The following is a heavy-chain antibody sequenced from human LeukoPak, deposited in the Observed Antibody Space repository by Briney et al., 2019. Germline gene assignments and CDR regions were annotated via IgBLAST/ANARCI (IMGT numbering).Heavy chain of an antibody. D-gene: IGHD1-1*01. CDR3: ARDLQLERGGNWFDP. CDR2: IIPILGIA. J-gene: IGHJ5*02. V-gene: IGHV1-69*04. Sequence: SVKVSCKASGGTFSSYAISWVRQAPGQGLEWMGRIIPILGIANYAQKFQGRVTITADESTSTAYMELSSLRSEDTAVYYCARDLQLERGGNWFDPWGQGTLVTVSS. CDR1: GGTFSSYA.